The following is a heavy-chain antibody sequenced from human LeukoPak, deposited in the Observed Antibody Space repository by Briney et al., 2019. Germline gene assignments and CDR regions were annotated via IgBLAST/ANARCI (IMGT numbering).Heavy chain of an antibody. CDR1: GYTFTSYD. J-gene: IGHJ4*02. CDR3: ARDELSYGDFLDY. Sequence: ASVKVSCKASGYTFTSYDIIWVRQAPGQGLEWMGWINPNSGGTNYAQKFQGRVTMTRDTSISTAYMELSRLRSDDTAVYYCARDELSYGDFLDYWGQGTLVTVSS. CDR2: INPNSGGT. V-gene: IGHV1-2*02. D-gene: IGHD4-17*01.